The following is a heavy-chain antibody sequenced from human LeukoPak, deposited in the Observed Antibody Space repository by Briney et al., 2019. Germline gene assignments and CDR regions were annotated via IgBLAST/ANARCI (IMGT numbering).Heavy chain of an antibody. Sequence: GGSLRLSCVVSGFTFSSHAMSWVRQAPGKGLEWVSAISAGGFNTYYADSVKGRFSISRDNSKNTLYLQMNSLRVEDTAVHYCARVVVISPYGLDVWGQGTTVTVSS. CDR3: ARVVVISPYGLDV. CDR2: ISAGGFNT. CDR1: GFTFSSHA. D-gene: IGHD3-16*02. V-gene: IGHV3-23*01. J-gene: IGHJ6*02.